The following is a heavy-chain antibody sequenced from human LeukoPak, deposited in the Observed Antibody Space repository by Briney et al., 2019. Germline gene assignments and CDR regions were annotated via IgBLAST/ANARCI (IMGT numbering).Heavy chain of an antibody. Sequence: ASVKVSCKASGGTFSSYAISWVRQAPGQGLEWMGGIIPIFGTANYAQKFQGRVTITTDESTSTAYMELSSLRSEETAVYYCARAGRDGYNGGNFDYWGQGTLVTVSS. CDR1: GGTFSSYA. D-gene: IGHD5-24*01. CDR2: IIPIFGTA. V-gene: IGHV1-69*05. CDR3: ARAGRDGYNGGNFDY. J-gene: IGHJ4*02.